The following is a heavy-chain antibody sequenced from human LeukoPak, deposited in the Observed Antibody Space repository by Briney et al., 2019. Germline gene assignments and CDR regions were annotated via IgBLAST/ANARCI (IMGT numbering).Heavy chain of an antibody. V-gene: IGHV3-15*01. Sequence: GGSLRLSCAASGFTFSNAWMSWVRQAPGKGLEWVGRIKSKTDGGTTDYAAPVKGRFTISRDDSKNTLYLQMNSLKTEDTAVYYCTTDVSSPRHYYYYMDVWGKGTTVTVSS. CDR1: GFTFSNAW. CDR2: IKSKTDGGTT. D-gene: IGHD2-8*01. J-gene: IGHJ6*03. CDR3: TTDVSSPRHYYYYMDV.